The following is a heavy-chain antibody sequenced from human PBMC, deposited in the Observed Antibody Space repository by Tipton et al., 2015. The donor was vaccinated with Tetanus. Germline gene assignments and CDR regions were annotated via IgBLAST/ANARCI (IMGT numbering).Heavy chain of an antibody. CDR3: ARTADNWFDP. Sequence: TLSLTCTVSGGSISSGTFYWDWIRQTPGKGLEWIGNIYSYNGNTLQNPSLQSRVTISLDKSKNQFSLKLRSVTAADTGIYFCARTADNWFDPWGQGALVIVSS. D-gene: IGHD2-21*02. CDR2: IYSYNGNT. J-gene: IGHJ5*02. CDR1: GGSISSGTFY. V-gene: IGHV4-39*01.